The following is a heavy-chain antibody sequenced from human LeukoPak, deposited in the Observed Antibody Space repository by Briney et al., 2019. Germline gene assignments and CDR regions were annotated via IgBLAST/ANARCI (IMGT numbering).Heavy chain of an antibody. CDR2: IYPGDSDT. CDR1: GYNFANYW. CDR3: ARSLMVRGVYYFDY. D-gene: IGHD3-10*01. Sequence: GESLKISCKGSGYNFANYWIAWVRQMPGKGLEWMGIIYPGDSDTRYSPSFQGQVTISADKSISTAYLQWSSLKASDTAMYYCARSLMVRGVYYFDYWGQGTLVTVSS. J-gene: IGHJ4*02. V-gene: IGHV5-51*01.